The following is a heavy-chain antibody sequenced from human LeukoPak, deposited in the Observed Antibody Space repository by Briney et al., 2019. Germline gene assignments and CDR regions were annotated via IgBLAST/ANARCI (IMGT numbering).Heavy chain of an antibody. V-gene: IGHV1-2*02. D-gene: IGHD3-3*01. J-gene: IGHJ4*02. CDR3: ARDWNDVRFLEWLSPYYFDY. CDR1: GYTFSDYY. Sequence: ASVKVSCKASGYTFSDYYLHWVRQAPGQGLEWMGWINPNSGDTKYAQKFQGRVTMTRDTSISTAYMELSRLRSDDTAVYYCARDWNDVRFLEWLSPYYFDYWGQGTLVTVSS. CDR2: INPNSGDT.